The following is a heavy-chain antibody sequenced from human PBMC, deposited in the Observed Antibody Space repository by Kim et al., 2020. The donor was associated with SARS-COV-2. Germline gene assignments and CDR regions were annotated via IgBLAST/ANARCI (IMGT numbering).Heavy chain of an antibody. CDR3: AGVFFGSGHYYGSGSPEDY. V-gene: IGHV3-21*01. J-gene: IGHJ4*02. Sequence: LSLTCAASGFTFSSYSMNWVRQAPGKGLEWVSSISSSSSYIYYADSVKGRFTISRDNAKNSLYLQMNSLRAEDTAVYYCAGVFFGSGHYYGSGSPEDYWGRGTLVTVSS. D-gene: IGHD3-10*01. CDR2: ISSSSSYI. CDR1: GFTFSSYS.